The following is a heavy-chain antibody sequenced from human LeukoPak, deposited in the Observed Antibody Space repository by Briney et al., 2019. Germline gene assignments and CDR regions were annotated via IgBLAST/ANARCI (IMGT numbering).Heavy chain of an antibody. V-gene: IGHV4-34*01. D-gene: IGHD3-10*01. J-gene: IGHJ4*02. CDR1: GASLSDYY. Sequence: PLETLSLTCTVHGASLSDYYWTWIRQSPEKGLECVGAIDHRGSASYNPSLESRVTISLDTSKNQFSLNLASVTAADTAVYYCTSLFSASGTFDSWGQGTLVAVSS. CDR2: IDHRGSA. CDR3: TSLFSASGTFDS.